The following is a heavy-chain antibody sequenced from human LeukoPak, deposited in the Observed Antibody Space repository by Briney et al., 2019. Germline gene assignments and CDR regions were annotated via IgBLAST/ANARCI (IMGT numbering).Heavy chain of an antibody. D-gene: IGHD6-19*01. V-gene: IGHV1-18*01. J-gene: IGHJ3*02. CDR2: ISAYNGNT. CDR1: GYTFTTYV. Sequence: GPSVNASCKPSGYTFTTYVSNLVRQAPGQGLEWMGWISAYNGNTNYAQNLQGRVTMTTDTSTSTAYMELRSLRSDGTAVYYCARAGWYELPRYAFDIWGQGTMVTVSS. CDR3: ARAGWYELPRYAFDI.